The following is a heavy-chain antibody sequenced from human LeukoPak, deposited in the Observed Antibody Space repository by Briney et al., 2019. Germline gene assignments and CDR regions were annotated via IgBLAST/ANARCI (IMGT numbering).Heavy chain of an antibody. V-gene: IGHV4-39*07. CDR3: ARALLTFGVRYFDY. CDR2: IYKTGST. D-gene: IGHD3-16*01. J-gene: IGHJ4*02. CDR1: GGSISSTTYY. Sequence: PSETLSLTCTVSGGSISSTTYYWAWIRQPPGKGLEWIGSIYKTGSTNYNPSLKSRVTISVDTSKNQFSLKLSSVTAADTAVYYCARALLTFGVRYFDYWGQGTLVTVSS.